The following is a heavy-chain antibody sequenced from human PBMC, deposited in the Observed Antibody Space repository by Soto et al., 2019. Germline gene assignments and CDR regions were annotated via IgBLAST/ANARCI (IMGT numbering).Heavy chain of an antibody. CDR2: FYYSGST. CDR3: AKADFWSGFYAFEV. J-gene: IGHJ4*02. Sequence: SETLSLTCSVSGDSIRSSYWNWIRQTPGRGLEWIGYFYYSGSTNDNPSLNGRVSISADTPNNRVSLRLTSVTAADAAIYYCAKADFWSGFYAFEVWGQGLLVTVSS. CDR1: GDSIRSSY. D-gene: IGHD3-3*01. V-gene: IGHV4-59*01.